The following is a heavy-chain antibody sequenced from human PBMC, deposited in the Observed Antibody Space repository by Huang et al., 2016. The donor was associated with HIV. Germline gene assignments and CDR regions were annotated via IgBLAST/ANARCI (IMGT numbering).Heavy chain of an antibody. CDR2: IIPIFGTA. D-gene: IGHD5-18*01. V-gene: IGHV1-69*13. CDR3: ARTAYSYGFRQGYNWFDP. CDR1: GGTFSSYA. J-gene: IGHJ5*02. Sequence: QVLLVQSGAEVRKPGSSVKVSCTAFGGTFSSYAISWVRQAPGQGVGGMGGIIPIFGTANYTQKFQGRVTITVDESTNTGYMELTRLTSEDTAVYYCARTAYSYGFRQGYNWFDPWGQGTPVTVSS.